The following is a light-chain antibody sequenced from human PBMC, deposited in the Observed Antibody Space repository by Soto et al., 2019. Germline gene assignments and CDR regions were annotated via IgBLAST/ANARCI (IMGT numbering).Light chain of an antibody. CDR2: GAS. CDR3: QQYDTSPWT. J-gene: IGKJ1*01. Sequence: EIVLTQSPGTLSLSPGERATLFCRASQSVSSSFLAWYQQKPGQAPRLLIYGASSGATGIPDRFSGSGSGTDFTLTISRLEPEDFAVYYCQQYDTSPWTFGQGTKVEIK. CDR1: QSVSSSF. V-gene: IGKV3-20*01.